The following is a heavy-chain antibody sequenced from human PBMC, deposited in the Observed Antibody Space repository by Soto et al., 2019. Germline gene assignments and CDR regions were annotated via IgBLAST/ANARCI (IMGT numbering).Heavy chain of an antibody. CDR2: ISAYNGNT. Sequence: QVQLVQSGAEVKKPGASVKVSCKASGYTFTSYGISWVRQAPGQGLEWMGWISAYNGNTNYAQKLQARVTMTTDTSTSTAYRDLRSLRSDDTSVYYCARESSSDRPLLRFHHWGQGTLVTVSS. D-gene: IGHD6-19*01. CDR1: GYTFTSYG. V-gene: IGHV1-18*01. J-gene: IGHJ1*01. CDR3: ARESSSDRPLLRFHH.